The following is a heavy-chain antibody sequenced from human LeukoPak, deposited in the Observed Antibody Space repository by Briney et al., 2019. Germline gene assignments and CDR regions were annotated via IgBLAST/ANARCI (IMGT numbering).Heavy chain of an antibody. Sequence: SETLSLTCTVSGGSISSGSYYWSWIRQPAGKGLEWIGRLYTSGSTNYNPSLKSRVTISVDTSKNQFSLKLSSVTAADTAVSYCALSSRGDYGSGSYYAIDYWGQGTLVTVSS. D-gene: IGHD3-10*01. CDR2: LYTSGST. CDR1: GGSISSGSYY. J-gene: IGHJ4*02. V-gene: IGHV4-61*02. CDR3: ALSSRGDYGSGSYYAIDY.